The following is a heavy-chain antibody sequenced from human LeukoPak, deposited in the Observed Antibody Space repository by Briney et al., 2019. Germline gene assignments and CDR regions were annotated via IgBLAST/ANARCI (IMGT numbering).Heavy chain of an antibody. D-gene: IGHD6-6*01. J-gene: IGHJ4*02. CDR1: GGSISSDH. Sequence: SETLSLTCTVSGGSISSDHWSWIRRSPGKGLEWIGYIYYSGSTNYNPSLKSRVTISVDTSKNQFSLKLSSVTAADTAVYYCARQGSSATFDYWGQGTLVTVSS. CDR2: IYYSGST. V-gene: IGHV4-59*08. CDR3: ARQGSSATFDY.